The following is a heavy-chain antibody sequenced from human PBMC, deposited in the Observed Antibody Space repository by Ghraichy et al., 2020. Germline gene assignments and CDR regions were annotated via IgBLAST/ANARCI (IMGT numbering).Heavy chain of an antibody. J-gene: IGHJ6*02. Sequence: LNISCAASGFTFNNYAMSWVRQAPGKGLEWVSGVGVNGFDTHYGDPVRGRFIISRDNSKNTLYLQMNSLRVDDTAVYYCAKESGYCTGGDCYATHQFYYGMDVWGQGTTVTVSS. V-gene: IGHV3-23*01. CDR2: VGVNGFDT. CDR1: GFTFNNYA. CDR3: AKESGYCTGGDCYATHQFYYGMDV. D-gene: IGHD2-8*02.